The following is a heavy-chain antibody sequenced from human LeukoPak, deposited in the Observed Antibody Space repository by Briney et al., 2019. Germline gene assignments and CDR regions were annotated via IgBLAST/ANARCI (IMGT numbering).Heavy chain of an antibody. V-gene: IGHV3-23*01. CDR3: AKDRDDKMARGPHDY. CDR1: GFTFSSYA. D-gene: IGHD3-9*01. Sequence: AGGSLRLSCAASGFTFSSYAMSWVRQAPGKGLEWVSAISGSGGSTYYADSVKGRFTISRDNSKNTLYLQMNSLRAEDTAVYYCAKDRDDKMARGPHDYWGQGTLVTVSS. J-gene: IGHJ4*02. CDR2: ISGSGGST.